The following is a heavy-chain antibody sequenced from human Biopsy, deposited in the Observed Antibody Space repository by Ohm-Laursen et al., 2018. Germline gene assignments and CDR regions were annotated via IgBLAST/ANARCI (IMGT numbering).Heavy chain of an antibody. CDR3: ARDLYDFCGGCPFDP. CDR1: GFTFSSHA. V-gene: IGHV3-23*01. J-gene: IGHJ5*02. Sequence: GSLRLSCAAAGFTFSSHAMSWVRQAPGKGLECVSVINGSGGSTYYADPVKGRFTISRDNSKNTLYLQMNSLRVEDTAMYYCARDLYDFCGGCPFDPGGQGTLVTVS. D-gene: IGHD3-3*01. CDR2: INGSGGST.